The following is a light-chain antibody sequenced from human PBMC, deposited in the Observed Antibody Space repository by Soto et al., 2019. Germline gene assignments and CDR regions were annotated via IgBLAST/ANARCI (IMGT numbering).Light chain of an antibody. J-gene: IGLJ1*01. CDR2: KTN. CDR1: SSNIGINY. Sequence: QSVLTQPPSASGTPGQRVTISCSGSSSNIGINYVYWYQQFPGSAPKLLIYKTNQRPSGVPDRFSGSKSGTSASLAISELRTEDEADYYCAAWDDGLHSYVFGTGTKVTVL. CDR3: AAWDDGLHSYV. V-gene: IGLV1-47*01.